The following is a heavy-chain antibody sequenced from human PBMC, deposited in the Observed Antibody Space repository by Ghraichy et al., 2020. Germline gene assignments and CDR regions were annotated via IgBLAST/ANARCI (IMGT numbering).Heavy chain of an antibody. CDR3: ARNDYHLDS. D-gene: IGHD4-11*01. CDR1: GFTFSNFG. J-gene: IGHJ4*02. CDR2: IRYHGNDK. V-gene: IGHV3-30*02. Sequence: GGSLRLSCAASGFTFSNFGFYWVRQAPGKGPEWVAFIRYHGNDKYYADSVKGRFTISRDNSKDTLYLQMTSLRVEDTAMYYCARNDYHLDSWGQGTLVTVSS.